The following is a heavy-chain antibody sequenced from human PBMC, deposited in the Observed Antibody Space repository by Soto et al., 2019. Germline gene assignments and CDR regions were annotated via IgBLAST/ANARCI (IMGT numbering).Heavy chain of an antibody. Sequence: PGESLKISCKGSGYSFSSYWIGWGRHMPGKGLEGMGVIYPGDSAAGYSPPIQGTVTAQADRSISTASLQWSSLTASVTAMYYCARLGVTTFFVFDHWGQGTLVTVSS. CDR1: GYSFSSYW. CDR3: ARLGVTTFFVFDH. J-gene: IGHJ4*02. CDR2: IYPGDSAA. V-gene: IGHV5-51*01. D-gene: IGHD3-3*01.